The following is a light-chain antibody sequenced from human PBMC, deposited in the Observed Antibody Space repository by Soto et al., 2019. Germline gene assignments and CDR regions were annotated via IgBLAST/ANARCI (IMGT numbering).Light chain of an antibody. CDR2: EVS. V-gene: IGLV2-23*02. CDR1: SSDVGSYNF. CDR3: CSYAGSRRV. Sequence: QSALTQPASVSGSPGQSITISCTGTSSDVGSYNFVSWYQQPPGKAPKLMIYEVSKWPSGVSNRFSGSKSGNTASLTISGLQAEDEADYYCCSYAGSRRVFGGGTKLTVL. J-gene: IGLJ2*01.